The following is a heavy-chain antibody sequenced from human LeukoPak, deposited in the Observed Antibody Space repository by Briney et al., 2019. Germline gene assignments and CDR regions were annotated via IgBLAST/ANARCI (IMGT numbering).Heavy chain of an antibody. CDR3: AIATEGWFDP. D-gene: IGHD4-11*01. J-gene: IGHJ5*02. CDR2: INHSGST. Sequence: PSETLSLTCAVYGGSFSGYYWSWIRQPPGKGLEWIGEINHSGSTNYNPSLKSRVTISVDTSKNQFSLKLSSVTAADTAVYYCAIATEGWFDPWGLGTLVTVSS. V-gene: IGHV4-34*01. CDR1: GGSFSGYY.